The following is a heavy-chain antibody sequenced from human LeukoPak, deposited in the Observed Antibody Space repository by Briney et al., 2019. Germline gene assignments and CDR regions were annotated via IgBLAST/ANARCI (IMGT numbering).Heavy chain of an antibody. V-gene: IGHV5-51*01. CDR1: GYSFTSYW. Sequence: GESLKISWTGSGYSFTSYWIGWVRQMPGKGLEWMGIIYPGDSDTRYSPSFQGQVTISADKSISTAYLQWSSLKASDTAMYYCATVGVVVAATPLNYFDYWGQGTLVTVSS. J-gene: IGHJ4*02. CDR2: IYPGDSDT. CDR3: ATVGVVVAATPLNYFDY. D-gene: IGHD2-15*01.